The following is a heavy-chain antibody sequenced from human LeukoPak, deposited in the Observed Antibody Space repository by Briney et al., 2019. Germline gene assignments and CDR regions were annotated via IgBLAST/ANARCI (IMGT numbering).Heavy chain of an antibody. Sequence: GSSVKVSCKASGGTFSSYTISWVRQAPGQGLKWMGGIIPIFGTANYAQKFQGRVTITADESTSTAYMELSSLRSEDTAVYYCAIYGSGSYLRSDYYFDYWGQGTLVTVSS. D-gene: IGHD3-10*01. CDR3: AIYGSGSYLRSDYYFDY. J-gene: IGHJ4*02. CDR1: GGTFSSYT. CDR2: IIPIFGTA. V-gene: IGHV1-69*01.